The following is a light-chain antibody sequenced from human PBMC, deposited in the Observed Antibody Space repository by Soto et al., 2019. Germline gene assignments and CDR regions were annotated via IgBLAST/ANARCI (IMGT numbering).Light chain of an antibody. J-gene: IGLJ1*01. CDR3: QSFDSSLSGYV. Sequence: QSVLTQPPSVSGAPGQTVTISCTGSSSNIGAGFDVNWYQQFPGTAPKLLISGNSNRPSGVPDRFSGPKSGTSASKSDTSASLAITGLQAEDEADYYCQSFDSSLSGYVFGTGTKLTVL. V-gene: IGLV1-40*01. CDR2: GNS. CDR1: SSNIGAGFD.